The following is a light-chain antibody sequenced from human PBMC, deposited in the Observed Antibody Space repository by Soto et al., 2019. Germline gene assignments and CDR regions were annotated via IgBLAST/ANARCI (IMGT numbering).Light chain of an antibody. CDR1: QDISNY. J-gene: IGKJ2*01. CDR2: VAS. CDR3: QQYDNLPPYT. Sequence: DIQMTQSPSSLSASVGDRVTITCQASQDISNYLNLYQQKPGKAPKLLIYVASNLETGVPSRFSGSGSGTDFTFTISSLQPEDIATYYCQQYDNLPPYTFGQGTKLEIK. V-gene: IGKV1-33*01.